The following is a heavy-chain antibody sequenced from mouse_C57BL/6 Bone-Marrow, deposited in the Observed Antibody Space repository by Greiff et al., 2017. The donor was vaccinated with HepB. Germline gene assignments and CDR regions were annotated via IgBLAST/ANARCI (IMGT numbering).Heavy chain of an antibody. CDR2: ISDGGSYT. Sequence: DVQLQESGGGLVKPGGSLKLSCAASGFTFSSYAMSWVRQTPEKRLAWVATISDGGSYTYYPDNVKGRFTISRDNAKNNLYLQMSHLKSEDTAMYYCARDNWGGWYFDVWGTGTTVTVSS. J-gene: IGHJ1*03. CDR1: GFTFSSYA. D-gene: IGHD4-1*01. V-gene: IGHV5-4*01. CDR3: ARDNWGGWYFDV.